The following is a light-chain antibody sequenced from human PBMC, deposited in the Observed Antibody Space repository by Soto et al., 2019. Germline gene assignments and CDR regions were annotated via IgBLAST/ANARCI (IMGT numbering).Light chain of an antibody. V-gene: IGLV1-44*01. CDR1: NSNIGSNT. Sequence: QSVVTQPTSASGTPGQRVTIPCSGSNSNIGSNTVNWHQQLPGAAPKLLIYSNNQRPSGVPDRFSGSKSGTSASLAITGLQSEDEADYYCAGWDDSLNGVVFGGGTKLTVL. J-gene: IGLJ2*01. CDR2: SNN. CDR3: AGWDDSLNGVV.